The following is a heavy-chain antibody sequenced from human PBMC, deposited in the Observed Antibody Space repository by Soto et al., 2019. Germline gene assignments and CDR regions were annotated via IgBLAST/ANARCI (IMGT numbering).Heavy chain of an antibody. CDR2: IYHSGTT. V-gene: IGHV4-61*01. D-gene: IGHD3-22*01. Sequence: SETLSLTCTVSGGSLNSGSYYWTWIRQPPGKGLEWIGYIYHSGTTNYNASFKSRVTISVDTSRNQFFLKLNSMTAADTAVYYCARDSSGRHDYWGQGTLVTAPQ. CDR1: GGSLNSGSYY. CDR3: ARDSSGRHDY. J-gene: IGHJ4*02.